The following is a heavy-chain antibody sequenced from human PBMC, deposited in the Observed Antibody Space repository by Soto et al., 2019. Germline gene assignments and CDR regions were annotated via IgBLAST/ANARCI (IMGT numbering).Heavy chain of an antibody. J-gene: IGHJ4*02. V-gene: IGHV3-7*01. CDR2: IKQDGSEK. D-gene: IGHD3-16*01. Sequence: VGSVRLSCAASGFSFSTYWINWVRQAPGKGLEWVANIKQDGSEKYYVDSVKGRFTISRDNAKNSMDLQMNSLRAEDTAVYYCGGGWAFDYWAGEPWSPSPQ. CDR3: GGGWAFDY. CDR1: GFSFSTYW.